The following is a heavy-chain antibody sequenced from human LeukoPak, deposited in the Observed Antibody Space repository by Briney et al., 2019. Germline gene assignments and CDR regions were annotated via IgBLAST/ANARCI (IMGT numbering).Heavy chain of an antibody. V-gene: IGHV4-59*01. CDR1: GGSISSYY. CDR2: IYYSGGT. J-gene: IGHJ4*02. Sequence: AETLSLTCTVSGGSISSYYWSWIRQPPGKGLEWIGHIYYSGGTNYNPSLKSRVTISVDTSKNQFSLKLNSVTAADTAVYYCARVPPRSSGWYFFDYWGQGTLVTVS. D-gene: IGHD6-19*01. CDR3: ARVPPRSSGWYFFDY.